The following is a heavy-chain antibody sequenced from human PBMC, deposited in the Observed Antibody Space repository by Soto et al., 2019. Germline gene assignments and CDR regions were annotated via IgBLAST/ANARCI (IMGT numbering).Heavy chain of an antibody. J-gene: IGHJ4*02. CDR2: INGDGIST. D-gene: IGHD2-15*01. CDR1: GFTFSSYW. V-gene: IGHV3-74*01. CDR3: ARISQGTYCRGGNCYSYY. Sequence: EVQLVEAGGDLVQPGGSLRLSCAASGFTFSSYWMHWVRQDPEKGLVWVSRINGDGISTSYADSVKGRFTISRDNGKDTLYLHMNSLGAEDTAVYYCARISQGTYCRGGNCYSYYWGQGTRVTVS.